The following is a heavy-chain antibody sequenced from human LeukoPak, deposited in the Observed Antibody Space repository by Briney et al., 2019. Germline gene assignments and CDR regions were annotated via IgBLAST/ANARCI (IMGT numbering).Heavy chain of an antibody. CDR3: ARLRRIAAAGTNDWFDP. D-gene: IGHD6-13*01. CDR2: IYPGDSDT. J-gene: IGHJ5*02. V-gene: IGHV5-51*01. CDR1: GYSFTSYW. Sequence: GESLKISCKGSGYSFTSYWIGWVRQLPGKGLEWMGIIYPGDSDTRYSPSFQGQVTISADKSISTAYLQWSSLKASDTAMYYCARLRRIAAAGTNDWFDPWGQGTLVTVSS.